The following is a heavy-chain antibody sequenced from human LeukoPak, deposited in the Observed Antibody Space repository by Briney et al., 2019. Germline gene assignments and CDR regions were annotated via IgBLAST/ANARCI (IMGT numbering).Heavy chain of an antibody. D-gene: IGHD6-19*01. CDR2: IWYDGSNK. Sequence: GRSLRLSCAASGFTFSSYGTHWVRQAPGKGLEWVAVIWYDGSNKYYADSVKGRFTISRDNSKNTLYLQMNSLRAEDTAVYYCAKTAVAGKDGGRRNYFDYWGQGTLVTVSS. CDR3: AKTAVAGKDGGRRNYFDY. CDR1: GFTFSSYG. J-gene: IGHJ4*02. V-gene: IGHV3-33*06.